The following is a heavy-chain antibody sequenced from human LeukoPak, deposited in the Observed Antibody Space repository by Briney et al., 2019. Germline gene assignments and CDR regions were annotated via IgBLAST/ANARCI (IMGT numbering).Heavy chain of an antibody. CDR3: ARGPLGRRGYSGYVTFDY. V-gene: IGHV1-69*05. CDR2: IIPIFGSA. CDR1: GGTLSSYA. J-gene: IGHJ4*02. Sequence: SVKVSCKASGGTLSSYAISWVRQAPGPRLECIGRIIPIFGSANYAQKFQGRVTITTDESTSTAYMELSSLRSEDTAVYYCARGPLGRRGYSGYVTFDYWGQGTLVTVSS. D-gene: IGHD5-12*01.